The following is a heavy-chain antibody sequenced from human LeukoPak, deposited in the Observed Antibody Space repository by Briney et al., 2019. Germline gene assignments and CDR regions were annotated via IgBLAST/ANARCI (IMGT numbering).Heavy chain of an antibody. CDR2: IIPIFGTA. V-gene: IGHV1-69*05. CDR1: GGTFSNYA. Sequence: SVKVSCKASGGTFSNYAISWVRQAPGQGLEWMGGIIPIFGTANYAQKFQGRVTITTDESTSTAYMELSSLRSEDTAVYYCATAWRLGYCSGGSCYLARNWGQGTLVTVSS. CDR3: ATAWRLGYCSGGSCYLARN. J-gene: IGHJ4*02. D-gene: IGHD2-15*01.